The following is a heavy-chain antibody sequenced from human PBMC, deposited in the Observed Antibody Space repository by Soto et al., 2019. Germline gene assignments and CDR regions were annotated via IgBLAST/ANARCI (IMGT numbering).Heavy chain of an antibody. CDR3: VKNFDP. D-gene: IGHD3-3*01. CDR2: INHIGST. Sequence: PSETLSLTCSISGGSFSVDYWSWIRQPPGKGLEWIGDINHIGSTNYSPSLKGRVTISVDTSKNQFSLKLSSVTAADTAVYYCVKNFDPWGQGTLVTVSS. CDR1: GGSFSVDY. V-gene: IGHV4-34*01. J-gene: IGHJ5*02.